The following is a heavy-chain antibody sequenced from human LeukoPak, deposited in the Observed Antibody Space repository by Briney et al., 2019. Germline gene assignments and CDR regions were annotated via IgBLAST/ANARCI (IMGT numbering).Heavy chain of an antibody. J-gene: IGHJ5*02. CDR1: GGSIRGYY. D-gene: IGHD2-15*01. CDR2: IYHSGST. Sequence: SETLSLTCTVSGGSIRGYYWSWIRQPPGRGLEWIGYIYHSGSTNYNPSLKSRVTISVDTSKNQFPLRLSSVTAADTAVYYCARHRCSGGSCYSFEYNWFDPWGQGTLVTVSS. CDR3: ARHRCSGGSCYSFEYNWFDP. V-gene: IGHV4-59*08.